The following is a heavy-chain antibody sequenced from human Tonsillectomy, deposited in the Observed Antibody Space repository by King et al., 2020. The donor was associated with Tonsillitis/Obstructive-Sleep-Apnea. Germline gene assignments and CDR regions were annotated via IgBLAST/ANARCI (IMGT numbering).Heavy chain of an antibody. CDR2: INHSGST. J-gene: IGHJ5*02. D-gene: IGHD3-10*01. Sequence: VQLPQWGAGLLKPSETLSLTCAVYGGSFSGYYWSWIRQPPGKGLEWIGEINHSGSTNYNPSLKSRVTISVDTSKNQFSLTLSSVTAADTAVYYCARGRGRITMVRGVIMHWFDPWGQGTLVTVSS. V-gene: IGHV4-34*01. CDR3: ARGRGRITMVRGVIMHWFDP. CDR1: GGSFSGYY.